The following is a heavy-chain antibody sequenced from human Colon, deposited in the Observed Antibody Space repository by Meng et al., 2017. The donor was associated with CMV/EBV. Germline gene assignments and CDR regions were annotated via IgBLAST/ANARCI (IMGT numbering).Heavy chain of an antibody. Sequence: ASVKVSCKASGYTFTDSFMHWVRQAPGQGLEWMGFINVNNGGTKSAQKLQGRVTMTRDTSISTAYMDLSRLTSDDTAMYYCVREGYYCRSTNCYKSFDCWGQGTVVTVSS. CDR3: VREGYYCRSTNCYKSFDC. CDR1: GYTFTDSF. CDR2: INVNNGGT. V-gene: IGHV1-2*02. D-gene: IGHD2-2*02. J-gene: IGHJ4*02.